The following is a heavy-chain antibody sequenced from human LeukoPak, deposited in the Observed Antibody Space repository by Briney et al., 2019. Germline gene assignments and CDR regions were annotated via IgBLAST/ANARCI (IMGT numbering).Heavy chain of an antibody. V-gene: IGHV4-34*01. CDR3: ARGHGYSDGSSGWPGDAFDI. Sequence: PSETLSLTCAVHGGSFSGYYWSCIRQPPGKGLEWIGEINHSGSTNYNPSLKSRVTISVDTSKNQFSLKLSSVTAADTAVYYCARGHGYSDGSSGWPGDAFDIWGQGTMVTVSS. CDR1: GGSFSGYY. CDR2: INHSGST. J-gene: IGHJ3*02. D-gene: IGHD6-19*01.